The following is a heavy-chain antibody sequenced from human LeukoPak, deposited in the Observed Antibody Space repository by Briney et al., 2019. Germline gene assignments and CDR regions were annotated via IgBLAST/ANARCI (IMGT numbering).Heavy chain of an antibody. CDR1: GFTFSSYA. D-gene: IGHD6-19*01. Sequence: PGGSLTLSCAASGFTFSSYAMHWVRQAPGKGLEWVAVISYDGSNKYYADCVKGRFTISRDNSKNTLYLQMNSLRAEDTAVYYCARDLWAVAGTGYFDYWGQGTLVTVPS. CDR2: ISYDGSNK. V-gene: IGHV3-30*01. J-gene: IGHJ4*02. CDR3: ARDLWAVAGTGYFDY.